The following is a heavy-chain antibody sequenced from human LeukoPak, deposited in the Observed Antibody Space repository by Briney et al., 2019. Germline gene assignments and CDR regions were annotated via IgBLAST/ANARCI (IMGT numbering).Heavy chain of an antibody. Sequence: SVKVSCKASGGTFSSYAISWVRQAPGQGLEWMGGIIPIFGTANYAQKFQGRVTITADKSTSTAYMELSSLRSEDTAVYYCARATLAAAGVAPFDYWGQGTLVTVSS. D-gene: IGHD6-13*01. CDR2: IIPIFGTA. J-gene: IGHJ4*02. V-gene: IGHV1-69*06. CDR1: GGTFSSYA. CDR3: ARATLAAAGVAPFDY.